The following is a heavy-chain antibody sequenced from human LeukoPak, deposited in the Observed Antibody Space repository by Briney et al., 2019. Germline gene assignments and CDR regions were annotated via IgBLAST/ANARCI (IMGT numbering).Heavy chain of an antibody. CDR1: GVSISGYF. V-gene: IGHV4-59*08. Sequence: PSETLSLTCTVSGVSISGYFWSWLRQSPGKGLEWIGYIYYSGSTNYNPSLKSRVTISVDTSKNQFSLKLSSVTAADTAVYYCARRGYSSGWYYFDFWGQGTLVTVSS. D-gene: IGHD6-19*01. CDR3: ARRGYSSGWYYFDF. J-gene: IGHJ4*02. CDR2: IYYSGST.